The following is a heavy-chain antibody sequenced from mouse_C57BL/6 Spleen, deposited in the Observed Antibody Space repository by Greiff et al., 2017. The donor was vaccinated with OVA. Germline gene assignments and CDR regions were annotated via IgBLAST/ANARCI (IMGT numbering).Heavy chain of an antibody. CDR2: IWSDGST. CDR1: GFSLTSYG. D-gene: IGHD4-1*01. J-gene: IGHJ4*01. Sequence: VKLMESGPGLVAPSQSLSITCTVSGFSLTSYGVHWVRQPPGKGLEWLVVIWSDGSTTYNSALKSRLSISKDNSKSQVFLKMNSLQTDDTAMYYCARHSKLVYAMDYWGQGTSVTVSS. V-gene: IGHV2-6-1*01. CDR3: ARHSKLVYAMDY.